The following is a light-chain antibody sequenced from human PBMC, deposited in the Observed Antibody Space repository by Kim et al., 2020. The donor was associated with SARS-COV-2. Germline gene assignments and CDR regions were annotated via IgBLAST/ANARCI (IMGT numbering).Light chain of an antibody. J-gene: IGKJ4*02. CDR2: AAS. CDR1: QSVSSS. CDR3: QQRSDSPLT. V-gene: IGKV3-11*01. Sequence: LSPRERAPPSPGARQSVSSSFAWYQHKPGPAPRLLIYAASNRATRIPARFSGGGSGTDFTLSISRLEPEEFAVYYCQQRSDSPLTLGGGS.